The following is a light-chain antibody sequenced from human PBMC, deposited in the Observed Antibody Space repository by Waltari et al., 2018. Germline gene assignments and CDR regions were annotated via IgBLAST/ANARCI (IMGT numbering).Light chain of an antibody. J-gene: IGLJ3*02. Sequence: QSVLTQPPSASATPGQRVTISCSGSDFNIGTSSVTWYQQVPGAAPKLVIFRNYQRPSGIPDRFSGFKSGTSASVVISGVQSEDAATYHCATWDDSLNGVVFGGGTTLTVL. CDR3: ATWDDSLNGVV. CDR1: DFNIGTSS. V-gene: IGLV1-44*01. CDR2: RNY.